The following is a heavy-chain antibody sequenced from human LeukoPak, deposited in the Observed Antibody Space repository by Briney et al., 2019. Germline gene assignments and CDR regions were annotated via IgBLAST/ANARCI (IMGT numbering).Heavy chain of an antibody. J-gene: IGHJ4*02. V-gene: IGHV1-18*01. CDR3: ARVRGYYDSSGPRDY. D-gene: IGHD3-22*01. Sequence: ASVKVSCKASGYTFTSYGISWVRQAPGQGLEWMGWISAYNGNTNYAQKLQGRVTMTTDTSTSTAYMELRSLRSDNTAVYYCARVRGYYDSSGPRDYWGQGTLVTVSS. CDR1: GYTFTSYG. CDR2: ISAYNGNT.